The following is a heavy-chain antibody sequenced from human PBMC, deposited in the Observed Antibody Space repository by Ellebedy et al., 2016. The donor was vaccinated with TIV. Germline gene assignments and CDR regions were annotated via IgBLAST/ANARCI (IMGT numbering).Heavy chain of an antibody. Sequence: ASVKVSCKASGYTFTSYGISWVRQAPGQGLEWMGWISAYNGNTNYAQKLQGRVTMTTETSTRTDYMELRSLRSDDTAVYYCARDRRAGGSIVDYWGQGTLVTVSS. CDR2: ISAYNGNT. CDR3: ARDRRAGGSIVDY. V-gene: IGHV1-18*04. CDR1: GYTFTSYG. D-gene: IGHD2/OR15-2a*01. J-gene: IGHJ4*02.